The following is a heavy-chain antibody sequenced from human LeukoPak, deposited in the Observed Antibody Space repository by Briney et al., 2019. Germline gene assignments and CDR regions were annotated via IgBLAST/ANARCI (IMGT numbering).Heavy chain of an antibody. CDR2: FNHSGST. D-gene: IGHD6-13*01. CDR3: ARARRLAAAGRRGSCYFDY. V-gene: IGHV4-34*01. J-gene: IGHJ4*02. CDR1: GGSFSSYY. Sequence: PSETLSVTCAVYGGSFSSYYWRWIRQRPGKGLEWIGEFNHSGSTNYNPSLKSRVTISVDTSKNQFSLKLSSVTAADTAVYYCARARRLAAAGRRGSCYFDYWGQGTLXXVSS.